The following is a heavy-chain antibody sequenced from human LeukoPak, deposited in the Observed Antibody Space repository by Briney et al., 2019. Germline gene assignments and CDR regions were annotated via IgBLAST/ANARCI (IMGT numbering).Heavy chain of an antibody. V-gene: IGHV1-69*13. D-gene: IGHD5-12*01. CDR1: GGTFSSYA. CDR3: ATTNSGYDFPYYYYGMDV. J-gene: IGHJ6*02. Sequence: GASVKVSCKASGGTFSSYAISWVRQAPGQGLEWMGGIIPIFGTANYAQKFQGRVTITADESTSTAYMELSSLRSEDTAVYYCATTNSGYDFPYYYYGMDVWGQGTTVTVSS. CDR2: IIPIFGTA.